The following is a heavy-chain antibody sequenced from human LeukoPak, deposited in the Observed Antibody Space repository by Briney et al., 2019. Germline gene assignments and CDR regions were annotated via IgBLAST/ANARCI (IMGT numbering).Heavy chain of an antibody. CDR1: GYSISSGYY. V-gene: IGHV4-61*02. D-gene: IGHD3-22*01. CDR3: ARASYSYDINGWVPFDY. J-gene: IGHJ4*02. Sequence: SETLSLTCTVSGYSISSGYYWGWIRPPAGKGLEWIGRIYTSGSTNYNPSLKSRVTISGDTSKNQFSLRLSSVTAADTAVYYCARASYSYDINGWVPFDYWGQGTLVTVSS. CDR2: IYTSGST.